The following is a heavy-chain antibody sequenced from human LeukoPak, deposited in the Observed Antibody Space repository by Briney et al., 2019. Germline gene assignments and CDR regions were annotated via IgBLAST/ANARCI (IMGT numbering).Heavy chain of an antibody. CDR3: AKARPYDYYDSSGFDY. CDR2: IRYDGSNK. J-gene: IGHJ4*02. D-gene: IGHD3-22*01. Sequence: GGSLRLSCAASGFTFSSYGMHWVRQAPGKGLEWVAFIRYDGSNKYYADSVKGRFTISRDNSKNTLYLQMNSLRAEDTAVYYCAKARPYDYYDSSGFDYWGQGTLVTVSS. CDR1: GFTFSSYG. V-gene: IGHV3-30*02.